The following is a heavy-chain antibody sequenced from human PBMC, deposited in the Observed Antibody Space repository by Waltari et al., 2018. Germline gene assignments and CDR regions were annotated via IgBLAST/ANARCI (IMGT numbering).Heavy chain of an antibody. CDR2: INHSGSI. J-gene: IGHJ3*02. CDR3: ARGKESRYQLLRSGFDI. CDR1: GGSFSSYY. V-gene: IGHV4-34*01. Sequence: QVQLQQWGAGLLQPSETLSLTCAVYGGSFSSYYWSWIRQPPGKGLEWIGEINHSGSINYNPSLKSRVTMSVDTSRNQFSLRLSSVTAADTAVYYCARGKESRYQLLRSGFDIWGQGTMVTVSS. D-gene: IGHD2-2*01.